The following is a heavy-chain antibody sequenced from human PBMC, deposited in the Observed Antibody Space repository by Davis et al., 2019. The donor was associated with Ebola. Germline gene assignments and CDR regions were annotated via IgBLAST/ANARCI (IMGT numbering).Heavy chain of an antibody. Sequence: GGSLRLSCAASGFTVSSNYMSWVRQAPGKGLEWVSVIYSGGSTYYADSVKGRFTISRHNSKNTLYLQMNSLGAADTAVYYCAQGWSRYYFDYWGQGNLVTVSS. V-gene: IGHV3-53*04. J-gene: IGHJ4*02. CDR1: GFTVSSNY. D-gene: IGHD2-15*01. CDR3: AQGWSRYYFDY. CDR2: IYSGGST.